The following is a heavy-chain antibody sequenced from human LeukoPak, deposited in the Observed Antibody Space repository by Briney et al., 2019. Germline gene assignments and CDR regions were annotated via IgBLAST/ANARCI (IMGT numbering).Heavy chain of an antibody. CDR1: GYTFTGYY. Sequence: ASVKVSCEASGYTFTGYYMHWVRQAPGQGLEWMGWINPNSGGTNYAQKFQGRVTMTRDTSISTAYMELSRLRSDDTAVYYCARLEWLRYRYYFDYWGQGTLVTVSS. CDR3: ARLEWLRYRYYFDY. CDR2: INPNSGGT. D-gene: IGHD5-12*01. V-gene: IGHV1-2*02. J-gene: IGHJ4*02.